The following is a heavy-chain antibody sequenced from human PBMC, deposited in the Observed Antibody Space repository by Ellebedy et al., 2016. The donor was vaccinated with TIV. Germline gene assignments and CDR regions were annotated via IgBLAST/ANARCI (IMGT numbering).Heavy chain of an antibody. V-gene: IGHV3-21*01. Sequence: GESLKISCAASGFTFSSYSMNWVRQAPGKGLEWVSSISSSSSYIYYADSVKGRFTISRDNAKNSLYLQMNSLRAEDTAVYYCARVYYGSGSHWGMDVWGQGTTVTVSS. D-gene: IGHD3-10*01. CDR3: ARVYYGSGSHWGMDV. CDR2: ISSSSSYI. CDR1: GFTFSSYS. J-gene: IGHJ6*02.